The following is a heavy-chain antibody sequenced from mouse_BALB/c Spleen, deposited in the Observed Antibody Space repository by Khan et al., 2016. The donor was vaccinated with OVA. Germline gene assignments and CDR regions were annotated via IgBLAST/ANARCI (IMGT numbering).Heavy chain of an antibody. CDR3: ARDSTFYY. D-gene: IGHD2-1*01. V-gene: IGHV5-17*02. J-gene: IGHJ2*01. CDR1: GFTFSRFG. CDR2: ISSCSSSI. Sequence: EVELVESGGGLVQPGGSRKLSCAASGFTFSRFGMHWVRQAPEKGLVWVAYISSCSSSIYYADTVKGRFSISRDNPKNTLFLQMTSLRSEDTAMYDCARDSTFYYWGQGNTLTVP.